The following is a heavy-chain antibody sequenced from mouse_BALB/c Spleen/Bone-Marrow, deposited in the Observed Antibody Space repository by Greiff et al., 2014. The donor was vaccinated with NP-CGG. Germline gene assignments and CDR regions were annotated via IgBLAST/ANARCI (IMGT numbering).Heavy chain of an antibody. CDR1: GFNIKDTY. V-gene: IGHV14-3*02. CDR3: ARWGKLGRGYFDV. CDR2: IDPANGNT. Sequence: EVQLQQSGAELVKPGASVKLSCTASGFNIKDTYMHWVKQRPEQGLEWIGRIDPANGNTKYDPKFQGEATITADTSSNTAYLQLSSLTSEDTAVYYCARWGKLGRGYFDVWGAGTTVTVSS. D-gene: IGHD4-1*01. J-gene: IGHJ1*01.